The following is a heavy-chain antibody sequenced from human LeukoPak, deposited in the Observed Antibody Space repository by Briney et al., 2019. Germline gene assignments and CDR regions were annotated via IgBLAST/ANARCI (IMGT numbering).Heavy chain of an antibody. J-gene: IGHJ4*02. CDR3: ARVYGSGSGIDY. Sequence: GGSLRLSCAASGFTFDDYAMHWVRQAPGKGLEWVSSISSGSSYIYYADSVKGRFTISRDNAKNSLYLQMNSLRAEDTAVYYCARVYGSGSGIDYWGQGTLVTVSS. CDR1: GFTFDDYA. D-gene: IGHD3-10*01. V-gene: IGHV3-21*01. CDR2: ISSGSSYI.